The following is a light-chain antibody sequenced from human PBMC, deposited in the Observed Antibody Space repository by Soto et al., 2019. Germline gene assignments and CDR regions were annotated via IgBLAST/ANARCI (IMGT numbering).Light chain of an antibody. CDR3: QQTYSQQNYGSPALT. Sequence: DIQMTQSPSSLSASVGDRVTISCRASQTIDNYLNWYQQKPGKAPKLVIFAASNLQSGVPSRFSGGGSGTDFTLPISSLQPEDFATYYCQQTYSQQNYGSPALTFGGGTKVQI. V-gene: IGKV1-39*01. CDR2: AAS. J-gene: IGKJ4*01. CDR1: QTIDNY.